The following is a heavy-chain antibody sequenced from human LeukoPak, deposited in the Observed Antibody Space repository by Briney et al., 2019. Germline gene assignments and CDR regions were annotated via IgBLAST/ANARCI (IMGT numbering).Heavy chain of an antibody. CDR1: GFSFGSYG. V-gene: IGHV3-30*03. CDR3: ARTREQWQVLDY. Sequence: GGSLRLSCAASGFSFGSYGIHWVRQAPGKGLEWVAVISHEGSNRYHSDSVRGRFTISRDNSKNMVYLQMNSLRVEDTAVYYCARTREQWQVLDYWGQGALVTVSS. D-gene: IGHD6-19*01. J-gene: IGHJ4*02. CDR2: ISHEGSNR.